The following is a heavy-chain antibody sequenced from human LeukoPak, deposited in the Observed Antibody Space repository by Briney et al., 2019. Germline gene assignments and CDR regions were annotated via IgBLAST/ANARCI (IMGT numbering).Heavy chain of an antibody. V-gene: IGHV3-30-3*02. CDR1: GFTFNSYT. CDR2: ISYDGSNK. Sequence: PGGSLRLSCAPSGFTFNSYTMHWVRQAPGKGLEWVAVISYDGSNKYYADSVKGRFTISRDNSKNTLYLQMNILRVEDTAVYYCAKSYYKSGSYYSYFDYWGQGTLVTVSS. J-gene: IGHJ4*02. CDR3: AKSYYKSGSYYSYFDY. D-gene: IGHD3-10*01.